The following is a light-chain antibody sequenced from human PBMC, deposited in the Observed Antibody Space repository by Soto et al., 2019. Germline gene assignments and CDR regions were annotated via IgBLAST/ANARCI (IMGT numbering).Light chain of an antibody. J-gene: IGLJ2*01. CDR2: RNSDGSH. V-gene: IGLV4-69*01. CDR3: QPRGTDLRV. Sequence: QPVLTQSPSASASLGASVKLTCTLNSGHSSYAIALHQQQPEKALRFVMKRNSDGSHTKRDGIPDRFSGSSSGAERYLTISSLKSEDEADYYCQPRGTDLRVFGGETKLTVL. CDR1: SGHSSYA.